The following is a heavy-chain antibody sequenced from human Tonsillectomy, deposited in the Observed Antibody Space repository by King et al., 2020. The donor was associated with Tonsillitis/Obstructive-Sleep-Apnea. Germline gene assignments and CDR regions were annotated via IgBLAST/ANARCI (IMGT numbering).Heavy chain of an antibody. CDR3: ARGISGYYGV. Sequence: VQLVESGGGLVQPGRSLRLSCSASGFTFDDYAMNWVRQAPGKGREGVGLIRSKAHGGTTEYAASVKGRFTISRDDSKSIAYLQMNSLKTEDTAVYYCARGISGYYGVWGPVTTVTVSS. CDR1: GFTFDDYA. J-gene: IGHJ6*02. CDR2: IRSKAHGGTT. V-gene: IGHV3-49*04. D-gene: IGHD3-22*01.